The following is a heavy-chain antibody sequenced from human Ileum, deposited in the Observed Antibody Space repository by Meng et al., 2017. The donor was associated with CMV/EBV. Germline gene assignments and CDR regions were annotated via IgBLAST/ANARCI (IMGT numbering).Heavy chain of an antibody. J-gene: IGHJ4*02. CDR2: INPTVDFT. Sequence: YTFTSCYFPWVRQAPGQGLEWMGIINPTVDFTTYAQRFRGRVTMTRDTSTSTVYMELSSLRSEDTAVYYCARDRVPLTHPNSYYYDQWGQGTLVTVSS. D-gene: IGHD1-1*01. CDR1: YTFTSCY. V-gene: IGHV1-46*01. CDR3: ARDRVPLTHPNSYYYDQ.